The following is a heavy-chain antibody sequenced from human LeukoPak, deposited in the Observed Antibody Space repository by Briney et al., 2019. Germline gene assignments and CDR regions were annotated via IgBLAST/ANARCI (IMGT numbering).Heavy chain of an antibody. CDR1: GFTFSSYS. CDR2: ISSSSSTI. D-gene: IGHD2-8*01. J-gene: IGHJ6*02. V-gene: IGHV3-48*01. Sequence: GGSLRLSCAASGFTFSSYSMTWVRQAPGKGLEWVSYISSSSSTIYYADSVKGRFTISRDNAKNSLYLQMNSLRAEDTAVYYCARVRNIVLMVYAIPLYDCYGMDVWGQGTTVTVSS. CDR3: ARVRNIVLMVYAIPLYDCYGMDV.